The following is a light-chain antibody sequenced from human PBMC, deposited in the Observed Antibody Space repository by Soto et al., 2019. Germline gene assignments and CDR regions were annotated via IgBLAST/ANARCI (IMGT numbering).Light chain of an antibody. CDR1: QSISNH. Sequence: DIQMTQSPSSLSASVEDRVIITCRASQSISNHLNWYQQKPGNAPKLLIFAASSLQSGVPSRFSGSGSGTEFTLNISRLQPDDFATYYCQQYNSYSEGTFGQGTKVDIK. CDR3: QQYNSYSEGT. CDR2: AAS. V-gene: IGKV1-17*01. J-gene: IGKJ1*01.